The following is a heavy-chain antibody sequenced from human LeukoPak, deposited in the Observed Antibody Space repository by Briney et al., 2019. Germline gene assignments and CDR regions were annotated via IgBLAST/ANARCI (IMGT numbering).Heavy chain of an antibody. J-gene: IGHJ6*03. Sequence: PGGSLRLSCAASGFTFSSYWMSWVRQAPGKGLEWVANIKQDGSEKYYVGSVKGRFTISRDNAKNSLYLQMNSLRAKDTAVYYCARYHAFYYGSGSYSGYYYMDVWGKGTTVTVSS. CDR1: GFTFSSYW. CDR3: ARYHAFYYGSGSYSGYYYMDV. CDR2: IKQDGSEK. V-gene: IGHV3-7*01. D-gene: IGHD3-10*01.